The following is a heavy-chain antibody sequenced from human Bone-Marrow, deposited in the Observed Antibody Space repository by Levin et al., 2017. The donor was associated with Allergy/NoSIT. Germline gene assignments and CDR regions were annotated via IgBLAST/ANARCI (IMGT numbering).Heavy chain of an antibody. CDR2: ISYDGSNK. Sequence: HAGGSLRLSCAVSGFTFSSHGMHWVRQAAGKGLEWVAVISYDGSNKYYTDSVKGRFTISRDNSKNTLYLQMNSLRAEDTAVYYCATGAPLGVPAALFDYWGQGTLVTVSS. CDR1: GFTFSSHG. CDR3: ATGAPLGVPAALFDY. V-gene: IGHV3-33*05. D-gene: IGHD2-2*01. J-gene: IGHJ4*02.